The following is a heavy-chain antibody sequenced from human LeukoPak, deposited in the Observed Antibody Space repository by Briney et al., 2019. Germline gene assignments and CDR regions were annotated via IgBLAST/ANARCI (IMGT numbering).Heavy chain of an antibody. CDR2: IWYDGSQK. V-gene: IGHV3-33*01. D-gene: IGHD3-10*01. Sequence: GGSLRLSCAASGFTFSNYGIHWVRQAPGKGLEWVAVIWYDGSQKYYADSVKGRFTISRDNSKNTLFLQMNSLRAEDTAVYYCARYGSGKNFDYWGQGTLVTVSS. CDR3: ARYGSGKNFDY. J-gene: IGHJ4*02. CDR1: GFTFSNYG.